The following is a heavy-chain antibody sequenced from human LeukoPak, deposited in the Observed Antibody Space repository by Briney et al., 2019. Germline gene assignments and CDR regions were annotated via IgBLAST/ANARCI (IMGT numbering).Heavy chain of an antibody. CDR2: SYHSGNA. D-gene: IGHD1-26*01. CDR3: SRVPIMVSGSDSNWYFDV. J-gene: IGHJ2*01. Sequence: SETLSLTCAVSGYSISGGYYWGWIWQPPGPGLEWIGSSYHSGNAYFNPSLKSRVTIPVDTSKNQFSLKLTSVTAADTAVHYCSRVPIMVSGSDSNWYFDVWGHGSLVTVSS. V-gene: IGHV4-38-2*01. CDR1: GYSISGGYY.